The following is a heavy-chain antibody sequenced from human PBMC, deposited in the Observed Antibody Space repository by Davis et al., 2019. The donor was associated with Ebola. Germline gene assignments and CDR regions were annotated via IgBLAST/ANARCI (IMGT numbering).Heavy chain of an antibody. Sequence: SVQVSCKASGYTFTRYGISWVRQAPGQGLEWMGGIIPIFGTANYAQKFQGRVTITADESTSTAYMELSSLRSEDTAVYYCARGIVGATRPYYFDNWGQGTLVTVSS. CDR2: IIPIFGTA. CDR1: GYTFTRYG. CDR3: ARGIVGATRPYYFDN. V-gene: IGHV1-69*13. D-gene: IGHD1-26*01. J-gene: IGHJ4*02.